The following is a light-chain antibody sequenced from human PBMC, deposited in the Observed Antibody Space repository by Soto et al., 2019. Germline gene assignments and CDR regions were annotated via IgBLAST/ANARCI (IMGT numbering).Light chain of an antibody. CDR1: SSDVGSYNL. CDR2: GVN. CDR3: CSYAGISTFYV. Sequence: QSALTQPASVSGSHGQSITISCTGTSSDVGSYNLVSWYQQHPGKAPKLMIYGVNKRPSGVSNRFSGSKSGNTASLTISGLQAEDEADYYCCSYAGISTFYVFGTGTKVTVL. V-gene: IGLV2-23*02. J-gene: IGLJ1*01.